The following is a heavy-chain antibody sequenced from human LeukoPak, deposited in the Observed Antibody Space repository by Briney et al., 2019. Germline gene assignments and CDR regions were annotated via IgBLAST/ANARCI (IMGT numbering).Heavy chain of an antibody. CDR2: ISYDGSNK. V-gene: IGHV3-30*04. CDR3: ARVRWTTVVTGKFDY. D-gene: IGHD4-23*01. J-gene: IGHJ4*02. Sequence: GGSLRLSCAASGFTFSSYAMHWVRPAPGKGLEWVAVISYDGSNKYYADSVKGRFTISRDNSKNTLYLQMNSLRAEDTAVYYCARVRWTTVVTGKFDYWGQGTLVTASS. CDR1: GFTFSSYA.